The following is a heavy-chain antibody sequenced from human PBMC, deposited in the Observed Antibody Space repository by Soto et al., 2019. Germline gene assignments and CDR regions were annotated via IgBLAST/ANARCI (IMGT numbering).Heavy chain of an antibody. D-gene: IGHD2-15*01. V-gene: IGHV3-49*03. CDR1: GFTFGDYA. CDR2: IRSKAYGGTT. J-gene: IGHJ3*02. CDR3: TRDLPHLRYCSGGSCQRSDAFDI. Sequence: GGSLRLSCTASGFTFGDYAMSWFRQAPGKGLEWVGFIRSKAYGGTTEYAASVKGRFTISRDDSKSIAYLQMNSLETEDTAVYYCTRDLPHLRYCSGGSCQRSDAFDIWGQGTMVTVSS.